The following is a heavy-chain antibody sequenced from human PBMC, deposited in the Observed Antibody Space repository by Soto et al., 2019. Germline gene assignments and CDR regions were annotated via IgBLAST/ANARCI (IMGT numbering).Heavy chain of an antibody. CDR1: GFTFSSNW. V-gene: IGHV3-74*01. D-gene: IGHD2-21*01. Sequence: EVQLVESGGGLVRPGGSLRLSCAASGFTFSSNWLHWVRRVPGRGLVWVSRINTDGSITDYVDSVKGRFTISRDNAKNTLYLQMSSLRVDDTAVYYCARDGEGFWGQGTLVTVSS. J-gene: IGHJ4*02. CDR3: ARDGEGF. CDR2: INTDGSIT.